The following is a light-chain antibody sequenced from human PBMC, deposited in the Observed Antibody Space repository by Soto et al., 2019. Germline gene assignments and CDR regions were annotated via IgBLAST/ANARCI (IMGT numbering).Light chain of an antibody. CDR3: QRYNNWPQIT. CDR2: AAS. J-gene: IGKJ5*01. Sequence: DIQLTQSTSPLSASVGDRVAITCLASQSISTYLNWYQQKPGKAPKVLIYAASNLQSGVPPRFSGSGSGTEFTLTISTLQSEDFAVYYCQRYNNWPQITFGQGTRLEI. CDR1: QSISTY. V-gene: IGKV1-39*02.